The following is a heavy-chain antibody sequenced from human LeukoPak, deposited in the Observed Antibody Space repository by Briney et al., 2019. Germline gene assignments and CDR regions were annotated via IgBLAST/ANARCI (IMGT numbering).Heavy chain of an antibody. CDR2: IIPIFGTA. Sequence: SVKVSCKASGGTFISYAISWVGQAPGQGLEWMGGIIPIFGTANYAQKFQGRVTITADESTSTAYMELSSLRSEDTAVYYCARGQADRLYGSGSYYFDYWGQGTLVTVSS. CDR3: ARGQADRLYGSGSYYFDY. J-gene: IGHJ4*02. D-gene: IGHD3-10*01. V-gene: IGHV1-69*01. CDR1: GGTFISYA.